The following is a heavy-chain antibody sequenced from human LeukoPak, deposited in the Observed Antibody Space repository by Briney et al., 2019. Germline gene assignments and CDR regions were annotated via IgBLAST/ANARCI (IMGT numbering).Heavy chain of an antibody. D-gene: IGHD3-22*01. J-gene: IGHJ4*02. CDR3: ARVGYYDSRGDY. CDR2: INPNSGGT. CDR1: GDIFSGYY. Sequence: GASVKVSCKASGDIFSGYYMHWLRQAPGQGLEWMGWINPNSGGTNYAQKFQGRVTMTRDTSISTAYMELSRLRSDDTAVYYCARVGYYDSRGDYWAQGTLVTVSS. V-gene: IGHV1-2*02.